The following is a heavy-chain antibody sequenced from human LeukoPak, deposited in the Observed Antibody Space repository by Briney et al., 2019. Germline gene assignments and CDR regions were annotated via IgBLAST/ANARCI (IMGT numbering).Heavy chain of an antibody. CDR1: GYSFTSYA. Sequence: ASVKVSCKASGYSFTSYAISWVRQAPGQRLEWMGGIIPILGTANYAQKFKGRVTITADESTSTAYMELSSLRSEDTAVYYCARGREDSSSWYTLNWFDPWGQGTLVTVSS. D-gene: IGHD6-13*01. J-gene: IGHJ5*02. V-gene: IGHV1-69*13. CDR3: ARGREDSSSWYTLNWFDP. CDR2: IIPILGTA.